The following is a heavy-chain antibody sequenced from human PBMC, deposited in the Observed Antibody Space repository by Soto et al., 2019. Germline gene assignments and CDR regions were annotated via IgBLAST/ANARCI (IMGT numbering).Heavy chain of an antibody. CDR1: GFTVSSYG. J-gene: IGHJ4*02. D-gene: IGHD5-18*01. CDR3: AKDLGDTAMGADY. V-gene: IGHV3-30*18. CDR2: ISYDGSNK. Sequence: LXLSCAGSGFTVSSYGMHWVRQAPGKGLEWVAVISYDGSNKYYADSVKGRFTISRDNSKNTLYLQMNSLRAEDTAVYYCAKDLGDTAMGADYWGQGTLVTVYS.